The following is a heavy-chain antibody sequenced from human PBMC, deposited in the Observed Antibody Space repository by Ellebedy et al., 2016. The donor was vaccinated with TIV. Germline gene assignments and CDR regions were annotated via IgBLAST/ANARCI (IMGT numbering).Heavy chain of an antibody. D-gene: IGHD3-10*01. CDR2: INSDGSST. CDR1: GIIFSSYW. CDR3: ASMVRGDGLGY. J-gene: IGHJ4*02. V-gene: IGHV3-74*01. Sequence: GESLKISCAASGIIFSSYWMHWVRQAPGKGLVWVSRINSDGSSTTYADSVKGRFTISRDNAKNTVYLQMNSLRAEDTAVYYCASMVRGDGLGYWGQGTLVTVSS.